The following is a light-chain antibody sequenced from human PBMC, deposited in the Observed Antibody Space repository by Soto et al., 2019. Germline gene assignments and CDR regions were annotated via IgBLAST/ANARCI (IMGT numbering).Light chain of an antibody. CDR2: EVT. CDR3: SSFASSSTLVL. CDR1: GSDIGFYNY. Sequence: QSALTQPPSASGSPGQSVTISCTGSGSDIGFYNYVSWYQQHPGKVPKLMIYEVTNRPSGVSNRFSGSKSGNTASLTISGLQAEDDADYYCSSFASSSTLVLFGGGTKLTVL. V-gene: IGLV2-14*01. J-gene: IGLJ2*01.